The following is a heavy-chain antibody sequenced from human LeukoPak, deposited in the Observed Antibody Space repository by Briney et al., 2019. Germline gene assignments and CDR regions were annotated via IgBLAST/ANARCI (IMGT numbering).Heavy chain of an antibody. CDR3: ARVVVATKTKEVYFDY. CDR1: GGSISSGGYY. V-gene: IGHV4-31*03. D-gene: IGHD5-12*01. Sequence: PSQTLSLTCTVSGGSISSGGYYWSWIRQHPGTGLEWIGYIYYSGSTYYNPSLKSRVTISVDTSKNQFSLKLSSVTAADTAVYYCARVVVATKTKEVYFDYWGQGTLVTVSS. CDR2: IYYSGST. J-gene: IGHJ4*02.